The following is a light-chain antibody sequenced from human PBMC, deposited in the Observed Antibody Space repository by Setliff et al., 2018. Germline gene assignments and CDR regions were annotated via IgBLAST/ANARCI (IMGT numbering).Light chain of an antibody. Sequence: QSVLTQPASVSGFLGQSITISCTGTNSDVGSYNHFSWYQQHPGKAPKLMIYEVTMRPSGISNRFSGSKSGNAASLTISGLQAEDEAEYYCSSYVGSSTPHVFGTGTQLTVL. CDR2: EVT. J-gene: IGLJ1*01. V-gene: IGLV2-23*02. CDR3: SSYVGSSTPHV. CDR1: NSDVGSYNH.